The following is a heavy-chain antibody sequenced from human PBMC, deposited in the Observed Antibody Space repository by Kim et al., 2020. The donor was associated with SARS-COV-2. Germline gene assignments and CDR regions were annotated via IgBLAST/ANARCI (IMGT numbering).Heavy chain of an antibody. CDR1: GGSISSSSYY. V-gene: IGHV4-39*01. CDR3: ARRPAVDPYFDY. CDR2: IYYSGST. D-gene: IGHD2-2*01. J-gene: IGHJ4*02. Sequence: SETLSLTCTVSGGSISSSSYYWGWIRQPPGKGLEWIGSIYYSGSTYYNPSLKSRVTISVDTSKNQFSLKLSSVTAADTAVYYCARRPAVDPYFDYWGQGTLVTVSS.